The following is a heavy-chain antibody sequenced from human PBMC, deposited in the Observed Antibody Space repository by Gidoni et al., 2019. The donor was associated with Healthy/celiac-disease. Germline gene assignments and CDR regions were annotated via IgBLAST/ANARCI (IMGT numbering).Heavy chain of an antibody. Sequence: EVQLVESGGGLVKPGGSLRLSCADSGFTFSNAWMSWVRQAPGKGREWVGRIKSKTDGGTTDYAAPVKGRFTISRDDSKNTLYLQMNSLKTEDTAVYYCTTIFPPPVSYYFDYWGQGTLVTVSS. J-gene: IGHJ4*02. V-gene: IGHV3-15*01. CDR3: TTIFPPPVSYYFDY. CDR1: GFTFSNAW. D-gene: IGHD6-6*01. CDR2: IKSKTDGGTT.